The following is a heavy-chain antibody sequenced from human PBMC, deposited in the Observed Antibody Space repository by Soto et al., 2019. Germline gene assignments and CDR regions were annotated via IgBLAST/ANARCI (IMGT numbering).Heavy chain of an antibody. J-gene: IGHJ6*02. CDR2: INPSGGST. Sequence: GASVKVSCKASGYTFTSYYMHWVRQAPGQGLEWMGIINPSGGSTSYAQKFQGRVTMTRDTSTSTVYMELSSLRSEDTAVYYCARGMGVVLVVKRFRYYYYGMVVWGQGTTVTVSS. CDR3: ARGMGVVLVVKRFRYYYYGMVV. D-gene: IGHD3-10*01. V-gene: IGHV1-46*01. CDR1: GYTFTSYY.